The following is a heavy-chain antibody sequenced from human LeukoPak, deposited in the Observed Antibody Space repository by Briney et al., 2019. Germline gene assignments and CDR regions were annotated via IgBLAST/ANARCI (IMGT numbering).Heavy chain of an antibody. Sequence: GGTLRLSCAAFGFTFSRHGMNWVRQAPGKGLEWVANIKQDGSDKYYVDSVKGRFTISRDNAKNSLYLQMNSLRAEDTAVYYCARDPLHYYGSGSNWFDPWGQGTLVTVSS. J-gene: IGHJ5*02. CDR1: GFTFSRHG. CDR3: ARDPLHYYGSGSNWFDP. CDR2: IKQDGSDK. V-gene: IGHV3-7*01. D-gene: IGHD3-10*01.